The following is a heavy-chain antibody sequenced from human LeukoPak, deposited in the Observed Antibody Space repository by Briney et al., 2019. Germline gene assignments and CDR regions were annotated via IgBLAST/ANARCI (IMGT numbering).Heavy chain of an antibody. V-gene: IGHV4-4*09. D-gene: IGHD4-17*01. CDR1: GDSISSYY. CDR3: ARHARSDYANAKFDY. Sequence: PSETLSLTCTVSGDSISSYYWSWIRQPPGKGLGGIGYIYTSVSTNYNPSLTSRVTMSVDTSKNQFSLKLSSVAAADTAVYYCARHARSDYANAKFDYWGQGALVTVSS. CDR2: IYTSVST. J-gene: IGHJ4*02.